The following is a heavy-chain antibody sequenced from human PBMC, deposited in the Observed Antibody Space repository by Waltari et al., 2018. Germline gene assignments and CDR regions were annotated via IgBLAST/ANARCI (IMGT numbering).Heavy chain of an antibody. CDR1: GGSISSSSYY. D-gene: IGHD3-10*01. Sequence: QLQLQESGPGLVKPSETLSLTCTVSGGSISSSSYYWGWIRQPPGKGLEWIGSIYYSGSTYYNPSLKSRVTISVDTSKNQFSLKLSSVTAADTAVYYCARRFSGFGDEAWFDPWGLGTLVTVSS. CDR3: ARRFSGFGDEAWFDP. J-gene: IGHJ5*02. CDR2: IYYSGST. V-gene: IGHV4-39*01.